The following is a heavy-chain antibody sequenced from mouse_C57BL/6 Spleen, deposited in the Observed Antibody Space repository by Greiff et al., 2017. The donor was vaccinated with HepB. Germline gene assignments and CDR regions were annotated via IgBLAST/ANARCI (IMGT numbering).Heavy chain of an antibody. CDR1: GYTFTSYW. J-gene: IGHJ2*01. CDR3: ARSSITFYYFDY. CDR2: IHPNSGST. D-gene: IGHD1-1*01. Sequence: VQLQQPGAELVKPGASVKLSCKASGYTFTSYWMHWVKQRPGQGLEWIGMIHPNSGSTNYNEKFKSKATLTVDKSSSTAYMQLSSLTSEDSAVYYCARSSITFYYFDYWGQGTTLTVSS. V-gene: IGHV1-64*01.